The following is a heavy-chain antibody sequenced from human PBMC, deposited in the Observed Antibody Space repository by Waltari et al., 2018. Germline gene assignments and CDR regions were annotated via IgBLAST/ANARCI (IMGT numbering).Heavy chain of an antibody. D-gene: IGHD3-10*01. CDR2: IYPGDSET. Sequence: EVQLVQSGAEVKKPGESLKISCKGSGYSFTSYWIGWVRQMPGKGLEWMGIIYPGDSETRYSPSFQGQVTISADKSISTAYLQWSSLKASDTAMYYCARFRGRAYYYYYMDVWGKGTTVTVSS. CDR1: GYSFTSYW. V-gene: IGHV5-51*03. CDR3: ARFRGRAYYYYYMDV. J-gene: IGHJ6*03.